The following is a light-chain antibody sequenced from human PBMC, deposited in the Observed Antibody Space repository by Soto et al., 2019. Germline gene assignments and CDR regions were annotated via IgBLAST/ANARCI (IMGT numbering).Light chain of an antibody. CDR3: GTWDSSLSAGV. Sequence: QSVLTQPPSVSAAPGQKVTISCSGSSSNIGKNYVSWYQQLPGTAPKLLIFDNNKGDRFSGSKSGTSATLDITGLQTGDEADYYCGTWDSSLSAGVFGGGTQLTVL. CDR2: DNN. J-gene: IGLJ3*02. CDR1: SSNIGKNY. V-gene: IGLV1-51*01.